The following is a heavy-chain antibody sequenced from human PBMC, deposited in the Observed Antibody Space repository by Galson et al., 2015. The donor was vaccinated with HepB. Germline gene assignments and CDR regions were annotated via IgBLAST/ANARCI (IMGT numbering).Heavy chain of an antibody. J-gene: IGHJ6*03. CDR3: ARADFWTGHSYYYMDV. CDR2: IIPIFGTA. V-gene: IGHV1-69*13. Sequence: SVKVSCKASGGTFSSNALSWVRQAPGQGLEWMGGIIPIFGTANYAQKFQGRVTFTADESTSTVYMELSRLRSDDTAVYYCARADFWTGHSYYYMDVWGKGTTVTVSS. CDR1: GGTFSSNA. D-gene: IGHD3/OR15-3a*01.